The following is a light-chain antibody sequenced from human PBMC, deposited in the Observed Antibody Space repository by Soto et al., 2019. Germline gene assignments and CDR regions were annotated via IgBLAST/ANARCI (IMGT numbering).Light chain of an antibody. CDR3: VLYMGSGSVV. Sequence: QAVVTQEPSFSVSPGGTVTITCGLSSGSVSTSYYPSWYQQTPGQAPRTLIYSTNSRSSGVPDRFSGSIVGNKAALTIAGAQAEEESDYYCVLYMGSGSVVFGGGTKLTVL. V-gene: IGLV8-61*01. CDR2: STN. CDR1: SGSVSTSYY. J-gene: IGLJ2*01.